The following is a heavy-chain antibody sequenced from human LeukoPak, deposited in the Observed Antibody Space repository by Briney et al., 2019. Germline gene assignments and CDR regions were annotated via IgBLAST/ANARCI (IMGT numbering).Heavy chain of an antibody. CDR3: ARGHTSGWSNFDC. D-gene: IGHD6-19*01. J-gene: IGHJ4*02. V-gene: IGHV3-21*01. CDR2: ISGNSAFI. CDR1: GFTFNTYA. Sequence: GGSLRLSCAASGFTFNTYAMTWVRQAPGKGLEWVSSISGNSAFICYADSVRGRFTISRDNAKNSLYPQMSSLRAEDTAVYYCARGHTSGWSNFDCWGLGTLVTVSS.